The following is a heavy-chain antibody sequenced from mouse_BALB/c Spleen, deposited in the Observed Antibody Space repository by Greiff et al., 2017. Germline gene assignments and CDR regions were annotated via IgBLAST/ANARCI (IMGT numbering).Heavy chain of an antibody. CDR2: IDPSDSYT. CDR1: GYTFTSYW. V-gene: IGHV1-69*02. CDR3: ARPAYDYDRGTWFAY. D-gene: IGHD2-4*01. J-gene: IGHJ3*01. Sequence: QVQLQQSGAELVKPGASVKLSCKASGYTFTSYWMHWVKQRPGQGLEWIGEIDPSDSYTNYNQKFKGKATLTVDKSSSTAYMQLSSLTSEDSAVYYCARPAYDYDRGTWFAYWGQGTLVTVSA.